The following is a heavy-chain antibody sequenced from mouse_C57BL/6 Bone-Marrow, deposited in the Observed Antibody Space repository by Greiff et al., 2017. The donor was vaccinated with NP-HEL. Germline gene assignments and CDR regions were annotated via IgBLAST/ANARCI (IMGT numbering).Heavy chain of an antibody. J-gene: IGHJ3*01. CDR2: IDPSDSYT. CDR1: GYTFTSYW. V-gene: IGHV1-69*01. CDR3: ARLDYDYDAGAWFAY. Sequence: QVQLQQPGAELVMPGASVKLSCKASGYTFTSYWMHWVKQRPGQGLEWIGEIDPSDSYTNYNQKFKGKSTLTVDKSSSTAYMQLSSLTSEDSAVYYCARLDYDYDAGAWFAYWGQGTLVTVSA. D-gene: IGHD2-4*01.